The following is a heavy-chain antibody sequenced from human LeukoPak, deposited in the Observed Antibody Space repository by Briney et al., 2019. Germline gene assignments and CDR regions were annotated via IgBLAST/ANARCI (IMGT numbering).Heavy chain of an antibody. Sequence: PGGSLRLSCAASGFTFSSYAMSWVRQAPGKGLEWVSAISGSGGSTYYADSVKGRFTISRDNSKNTLYLQMNSLRAEDTAVYYCARVAIEGFGANYFDYWGQGTLVTVSS. J-gene: IGHJ4*02. V-gene: IGHV3-23*01. D-gene: IGHD3-10*01. CDR3: ARVAIEGFGANYFDY. CDR2: ISGSGGST. CDR1: GFTFSSYA.